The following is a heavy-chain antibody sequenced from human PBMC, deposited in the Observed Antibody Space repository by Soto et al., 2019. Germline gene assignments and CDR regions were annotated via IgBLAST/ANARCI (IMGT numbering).Heavy chain of an antibody. CDR1: GFRFSDYD. Sequence: HPGGSLRLSCAASGFRFSDYDMHWARQVIGQGLEWVSAIGTGGDTHYPASVKGRFTISRGDGMNSLYLQLDNVGAGDTAVYYCARSPKVLGISAPFFDSWGQGTLVTVSS. D-gene: IGHD1-26*01. V-gene: IGHV3-13*04. J-gene: IGHJ4*02. CDR2: IGTGGDT. CDR3: ARSPKVLGISAPFFDS.